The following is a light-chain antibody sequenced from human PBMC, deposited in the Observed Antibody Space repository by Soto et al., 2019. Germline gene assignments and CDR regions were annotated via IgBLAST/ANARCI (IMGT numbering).Light chain of an antibody. V-gene: IGKV3-11*01. CDR2: DVS. J-gene: IGKJ4*01. Sequence: IVLTQSPDTLSLSPGERTTLSCRASQSVRAYLAWYQQKPGQAPRLLIYDVSNRATGIPARFSGSGSGTDFTLTISSLEPEDFAVYYCQQRSSWPLTFGGGTKVEIK. CDR1: QSVRAY. CDR3: QQRSSWPLT.